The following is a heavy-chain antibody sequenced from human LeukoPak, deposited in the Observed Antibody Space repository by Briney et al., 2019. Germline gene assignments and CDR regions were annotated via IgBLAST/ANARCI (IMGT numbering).Heavy chain of an antibody. CDR1: GYIFTGYG. CDR3: ATQRGDDGFDC. CDR2: ISAYNGKA. D-gene: IGHD4-17*01. J-gene: IGHJ4*02. V-gene: IGHV1-18*01. Sequence: GASVKVSCKASGYIFTGYGITWVRQAPGQGLEWMGWISAYNGKADYAHNLRARVTMTTDTSTSTAYMELRSLRSDDTAMYCCATQRGDDGFDCWGQGTLVTDSS.